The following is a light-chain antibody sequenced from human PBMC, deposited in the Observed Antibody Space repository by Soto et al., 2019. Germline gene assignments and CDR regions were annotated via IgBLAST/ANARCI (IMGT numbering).Light chain of an antibody. J-gene: IGLJ1*01. Sequence: QSALTQPPSASGTPGQRVTISCSGSSSNIGSNTVNWDQQLPGTAPKLLIYSNNQRPSGVPDRFSGSKSGTSASLAISGLQSEDESYYYCAAWDDSLNGPVVXTGTKVAVL. CDR3: AAWDDSLNGPV. CDR2: SNN. CDR1: SSNIGSNT. V-gene: IGLV1-44*01.